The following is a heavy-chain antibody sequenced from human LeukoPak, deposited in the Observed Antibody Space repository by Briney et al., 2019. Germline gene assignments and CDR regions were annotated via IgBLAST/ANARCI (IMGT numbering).Heavy chain of an antibody. D-gene: IGHD3-22*01. CDR2: INPSGGST. J-gene: IGHJ4*02. CDR3: ARDLGNLYYDSSGYYGY. CDR1: GYTFTSYY. Sequence: ASVKVSCKASGYTFTSYYMHWVRQAPGQGLEWIGIINPSGGSTSYAQKFQGRVTMTRDTSTSTVYMELSRLRSDDTAVYYCARDLGNLYYDSSGYYGYWGQGTLVTVSP. V-gene: IGHV1-46*01.